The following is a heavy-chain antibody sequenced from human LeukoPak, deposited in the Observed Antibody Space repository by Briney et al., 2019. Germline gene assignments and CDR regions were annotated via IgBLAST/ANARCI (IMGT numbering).Heavy chain of an antibody. Sequence: PGGSLRLSCAASGFSLSSYDMNWVRRAPGKGLEWVSSIIGSGDTIYYADSVKGRFTISRDNAKNSLYLQMNSLKAEDTAVYYCARGKSGRITIFGVVLWGQGTLVTVSS. CDR1: GFSLSSYD. J-gene: IGHJ4*02. V-gene: IGHV3-48*03. CDR3: ARGKSGRITIFGVVL. D-gene: IGHD3-3*01. CDR2: IIGSGDTI.